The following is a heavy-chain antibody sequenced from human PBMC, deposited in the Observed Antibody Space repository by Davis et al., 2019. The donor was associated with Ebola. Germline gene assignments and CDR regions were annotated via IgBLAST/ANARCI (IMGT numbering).Heavy chain of an antibody. D-gene: IGHD2-2*01. CDR2: IKSKTDGGTT. V-gene: IGHV3-15*01. J-gene: IGHJ6*03. CDR3: TADVVPAATRGVYYYYYYMDV. CDR1: RFTFSSYS. Sequence: GESLKISCAASRFTFSSYSMNWVRQAPGKGLEWVGRIKSKTDGGTTDYAAPVKGRFTISRDDSKNTLYLQINSLKTEDSAVYYCTADVVPAATRGVYYYYYYMDVWGKGTTVTVSS.